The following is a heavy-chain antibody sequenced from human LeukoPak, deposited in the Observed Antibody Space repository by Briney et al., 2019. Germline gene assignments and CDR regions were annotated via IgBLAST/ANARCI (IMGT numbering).Heavy chain of an antibody. J-gene: IGHJ4*02. V-gene: IGHV3-23*01. CDR3: AKASCGGDCYYMFDS. CDR2: ISGSGGST. Sequence: PGGSLRLSCAASGFTFSSYAMNWVRQAPGKGLEWISAISGSGGSTYYADSVKGRFTISRDNSENTLSLLMNSLRADDTAVYYCAKASCGGDCYYMFDSWGQGTLVTVSS. D-gene: IGHD2-21*02. CDR1: GFTFSSYA.